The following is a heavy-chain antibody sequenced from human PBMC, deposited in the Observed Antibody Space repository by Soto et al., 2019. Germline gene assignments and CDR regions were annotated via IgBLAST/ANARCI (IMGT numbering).Heavy chain of an antibody. CDR1: GFTFSSYA. V-gene: IGHV3-23*01. CDR2: ISCSGGST. Sequence: GGSLRLSCAASGFTFSSYAMSWVRQAPGKGLEWVSAISCSGGSTYYADSVKGRFTISRDNSKNTLYLQMNSLRAEDTAVYYCAKDLGIPRTFHFDYWGQGTLVTVSS. CDR3: AKDLGIPRTFHFDY. J-gene: IGHJ4*02. D-gene: IGHD1-26*01.